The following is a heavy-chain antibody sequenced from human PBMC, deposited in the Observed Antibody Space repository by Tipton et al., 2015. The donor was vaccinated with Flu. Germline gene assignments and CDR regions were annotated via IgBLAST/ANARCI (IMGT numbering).Heavy chain of an antibody. CDR2: IAGSGRRT. Sequence: SLRLSCVASGFTFINYAITWVRQAPGKGLEWVATIAGSGRRTFYADSVKGRFTISRDSSKNTFYVEMSSLRVEDTAIYYCAKRGIVADDIIDYYAMDVWGQGTTVTVAS. J-gene: IGHJ6*02. D-gene: IGHD2-21*01. CDR1: GFTFINYA. CDR3: AKRGIVADDIIDYYAMDV. V-gene: IGHV3-23*01.